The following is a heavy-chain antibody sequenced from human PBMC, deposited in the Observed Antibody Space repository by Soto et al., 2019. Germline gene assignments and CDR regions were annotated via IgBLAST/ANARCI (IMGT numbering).Heavy chain of an antibody. Sequence: QLQLQESGSGLVKPSQTLSLTCAVSGGSISSGGYSWSWIRQPPGKGLEWIGYISHSGSTDYNPSLQSRVTISVDRSKNQFSLKRSSVTAADTAVYYCARGGLLPDYWGQGTLVTVSS. CDR1: GGSISSGGYS. V-gene: IGHV4-30-2*01. J-gene: IGHJ4*02. D-gene: IGHD6-19*01. CDR2: ISHSGST. CDR3: ARGGLLPDY.